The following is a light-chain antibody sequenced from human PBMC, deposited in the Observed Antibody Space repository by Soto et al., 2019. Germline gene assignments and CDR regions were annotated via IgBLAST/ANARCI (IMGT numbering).Light chain of an antibody. CDR3: QQRSNWPPK. J-gene: IGKJ1*01. V-gene: IGKV3-11*01. CDR2: DAS. Sequence: EIVLTQSPATLSLSPGERATLSCRASQGVSSYLAWYQQKPGQAPRLLIYDASNRATGIPARFSGSGSGTDFTLTISSLEPEDFAVYYCQQRSNWPPKFGQGTKVDIK. CDR1: QGVSSY.